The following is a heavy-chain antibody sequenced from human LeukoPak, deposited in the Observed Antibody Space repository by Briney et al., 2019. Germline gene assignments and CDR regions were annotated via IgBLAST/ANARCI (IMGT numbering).Heavy chain of an antibody. CDR2: IYYSGST. CDR3: AREGYYGSGSYWYYFDY. V-gene: IGHV4-31*03. CDR1: GGSISSGGYY. Sequence: SETLSLTCNVSGGSISSGGYYWSWIRQHPGKGLEWIGYIYYSGSTYYNPSLKSRVTISVDTSKNQFSLKLSSVTAADTAVYYCAREGYYGSGSYWYYFDYWGQGTLVTVSS. J-gene: IGHJ4*02. D-gene: IGHD3-10*01.